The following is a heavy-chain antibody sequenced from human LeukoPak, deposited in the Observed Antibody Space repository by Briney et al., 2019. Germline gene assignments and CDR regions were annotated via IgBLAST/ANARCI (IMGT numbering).Heavy chain of an antibody. D-gene: IGHD1-26*01. CDR1: GFNFNNYG. CDR2: INWNGGST. Sequence: GGSLRLSCAASGFNFNNYGMSWVRQAPGKGLEWVSSINWNGGSTGYADSVKGRFTISRDNAKNSLYLQMNSLRVEDTALYYCARESLVDYNFYYMDVWGKGTTVTVSS. J-gene: IGHJ6*03. CDR3: ARESLVDYNFYYMDV. V-gene: IGHV3-20*04.